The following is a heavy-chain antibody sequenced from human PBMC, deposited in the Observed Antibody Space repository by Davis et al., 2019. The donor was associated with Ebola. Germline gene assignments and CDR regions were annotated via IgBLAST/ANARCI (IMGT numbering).Heavy chain of an antibody. CDR2: ISSSSSYI. Sequence: GGSLRLSCAASGFTFSSYSMNWVRQAPGKGLEWVSSISSSSSYIYYADSVKGRFTISRDNAKNSLYLQMNSLRAEDTAVYYCAREGYYYGSGSYYGVYFDYWSQGTLVTVSS. J-gene: IGHJ4*02. CDR3: AREGYYYGSGSYYGVYFDY. V-gene: IGHV3-21*01. D-gene: IGHD3-10*01. CDR1: GFTFSSYS.